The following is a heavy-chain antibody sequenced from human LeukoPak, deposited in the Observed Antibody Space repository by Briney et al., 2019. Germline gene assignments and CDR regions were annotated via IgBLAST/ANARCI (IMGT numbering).Heavy chain of an antibody. J-gene: IGHJ4*02. CDR2: IYIVGTT. V-gene: IGHV3-53*01. CDR1: GFTFSSYS. Sequence: PGGSLRLSCAASGFTFSSYSMNWVRQAPGKGLEWVAIIYIVGTTHYADSVKGRFTISRDNSKNTLYLQMNSLRAEDTAVYYCARAVSGYYFDYWGQGALVTVSS. CDR3: ARAVSGYYFDY. D-gene: IGHD1-14*01.